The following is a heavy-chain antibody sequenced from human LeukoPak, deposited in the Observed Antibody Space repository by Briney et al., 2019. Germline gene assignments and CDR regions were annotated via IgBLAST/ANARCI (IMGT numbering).Heavy chain of an antibody. V-gene: IGHV1-8*01. Sequence: ASVKVSCKASGYTFTSYDINWVRQATGQGLEWMGWMNPNSGNTGYAQKFQGRVTMTRNTSISTAYMELSSLRSEDTAVYYCARGPWAASGYSSSWYWGDESWFDPWGQGTLVTVSS. J-gene: IGHJ5*02. CDR1: GYTFTSYD. CDR3: ARGPWAASGYSSSWYWGDESWFDP. CDR2: MNPNSGNT. D-gene: IGHD6-13*01.